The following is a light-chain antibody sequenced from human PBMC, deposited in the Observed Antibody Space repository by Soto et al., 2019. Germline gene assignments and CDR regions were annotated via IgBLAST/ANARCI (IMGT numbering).Light chain of an antibody. V-gene: IGLV2-14*01. J-gene: IGLJ2*01. CDR3: SAYSSGATHVV. Sequence: QSALTQPASVSGSPGRSITISCTGTSSDIGGLYNYVSWYQQHPGKAPKLLIYDVNDRPSGVSDRFSGSKSGNTASLTISGLQAEDEAVYFCSAYSSGATHVVFGGGTQLTV. CDR2: DVN. CDR1: SSDIGGLYNY.